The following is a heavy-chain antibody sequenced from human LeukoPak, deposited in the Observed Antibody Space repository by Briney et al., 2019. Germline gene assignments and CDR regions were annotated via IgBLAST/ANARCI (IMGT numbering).Heavy chain of an antibody. CDR1: GFTFSSYA. CDR2: ISYDGSNK. V-gene: IGHV3-30-3*01. J-gene: IGHJ4*02. Sequence: GGSLRLSCAASGFTFSSYAMHWVRQAPGKGLEWVAVISYDGSNKYYADSVKGRFTISGDNSKNTLYLQMNSLRAEGTAVYYCAREYSGSYSCFDYWGQGTLVTVSS. D-gene: IGHD1-26*01. CDR3: AREYSGSYSCFDY.